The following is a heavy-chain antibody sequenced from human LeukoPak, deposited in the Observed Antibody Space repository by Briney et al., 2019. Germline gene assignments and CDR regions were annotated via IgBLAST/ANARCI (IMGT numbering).Heavy chain of an antibody. CDR2: INTNTGNP. D-gene: IGHD6-19*01. J-gene: IGHJ5*02. CDR3: ARASSSGWYEGSPLWDWFDP. V-gene: IGHV7-4-1*02. Sequence: ASVKVSCKASGYTFTSYAMNWVRQAPGQGLEWMGWINTNTGNPTYAQGFTGRFVFSLDTSVSTAYLQISSLKAEDTAVYYCARASSSGWYEGSPLWDWFDPWGQGTLVTVSS. CDR1: GYTFTSYA.